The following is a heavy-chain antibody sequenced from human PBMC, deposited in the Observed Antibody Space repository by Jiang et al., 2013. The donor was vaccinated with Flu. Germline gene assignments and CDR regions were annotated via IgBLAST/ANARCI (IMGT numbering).Heavy chain of an antibody. V-gene: IGHV4-59*01. CDR3: ARGTRHIVVHALGYFDY. CDR2: IYYSGST. Sequence: LLKPSETLSLTCTVSGGSISSYYWSWIRQPPGKGLEWIGYIYYSGSTNYNPSLKSRVTISVDTSKNQFSLKLSSVTAADTAVYYCARGTRHIVVHALGYFDYWGQGTLVTVSS. D-gene: IGHD2-21*01. CDR1: GGSISSYY. J-gene: IGHJ4*02.